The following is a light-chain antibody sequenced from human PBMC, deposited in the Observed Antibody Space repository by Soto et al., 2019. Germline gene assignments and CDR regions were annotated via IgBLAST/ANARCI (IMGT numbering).Light chain of an antibody. CDR1: QRLLHSNGNIF. CDR2: LGF. J-gene: IGKJ2*01. CDR3: MQALQTPYT. Sequence: EIVMTQSPPSLTVTPGEPASISCSSSQRLLHSNGNIFLDWYLQKPGQSPQLLIYLGFNRASGVADRVSGSGAGTDFTLKISRVEAEDAGVYYCMQALQTPYTFGQGTKREIK. V-gene: IGKV2-28*01.